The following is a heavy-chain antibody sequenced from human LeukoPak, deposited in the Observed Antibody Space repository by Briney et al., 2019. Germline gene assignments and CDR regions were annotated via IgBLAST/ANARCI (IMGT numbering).Heavy chain of an antibody. CDR2: IFHSGNT. Sequence: SETLSLTFTVSGGSISTYYWSWIPQPPGKRLGWIGYIFHSGNTNCNPSLKSRLTILVDPSKNQFSLKLTFATAADTAVYYCARLGQGSFDLWGRGTLVTVSS. D-gene: IGHD3-10*01. J-gene: IGHJ2*01. CDR1: GGSISTYY. CDR3: ARLGQGSFDL. V-gene: IGHV4-59*01.